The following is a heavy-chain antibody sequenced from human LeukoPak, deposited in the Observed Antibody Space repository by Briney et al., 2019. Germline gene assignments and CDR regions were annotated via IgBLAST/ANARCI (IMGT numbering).Heavy chain of an antibody. CDR3: ARSGVVTAINSDYYYGMDV. Sequence: SQTLSLTCTVSGGSISSGGYYWSWIRQHPGKGLEWIGYIYYSGSTYYNPSLKSRVTISVDTSKNQFSLKLSSVTAADTAVYYCARSGVVTAINSDYYYGMDVWGQGTTVTVSS. CDR2: IYYSGST. D-gene: IGHD2-21*02. CDR1: GGSISSGGYY. J-gene: IGHJ6*02. V-gene: IGHV4-31*03.